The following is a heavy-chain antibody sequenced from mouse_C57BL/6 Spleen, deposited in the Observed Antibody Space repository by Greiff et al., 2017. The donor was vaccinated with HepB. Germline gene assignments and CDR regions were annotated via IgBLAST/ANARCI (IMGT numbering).Heavy chain of an antibody. Sequence: QVQLKQPGAELVRPGSSVKLSCKASGYTFTSYWMHWVKQRPIQGLEWIGNIDPSDSETHYNQKFKDKATLTVDKSSSTAYMQLSSLTSEDSAVYYCARGYYCGSRYFEYWGQGTTLTGSS. V-gene: IGHV1-52*01. J-gene: IGHJ2*01. D-gene: IGHD1-1*01. CDR3: ARGYYCGSRYFEY. CDR2: IDPSDSET. CDR1: GYTFTSYW.